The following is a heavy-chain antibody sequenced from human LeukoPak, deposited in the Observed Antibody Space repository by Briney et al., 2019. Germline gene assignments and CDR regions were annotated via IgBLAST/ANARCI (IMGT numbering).Heavy chain of an antibody. CDR1: GFTFSSYG. CDR3: AKNLPVVGFDY. Sequence: GGSLRLSCAASGFTFSSYGMHWVRQAPGKGLEWVAVISYDGSNKYYADSVKGRFTISRDNSKNTLYLQMNSLRAEDTAVYYCAKNLPVVGFDYWGQGTLVTVSS. CDR2: ISYDGSNK. J-gene: IGHJ4*02. V-gene: IGHV3-30*18. D-gene: IGHD2-15*01.